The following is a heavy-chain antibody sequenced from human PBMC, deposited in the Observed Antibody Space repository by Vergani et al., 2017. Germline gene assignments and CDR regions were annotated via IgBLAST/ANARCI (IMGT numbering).Heavy chain of an antibody. CDR1: GGSISSSSYY. CDR3: ARDYGGMDYYYMDV. D-gene: IGHD3-16*01. CDR2: IYYSGST. J-gene: IGHJ6*03. V-gene: IGHV4-39*07. Sequence: QLQLQESGPGLVKPSETLSLTCTVSGGSISSSSYYWGWIRQPPGKGLEWIGSIYYSGSTYYNPSLKSRVTISVDTSKNQFSLKLSSVTAADTAVYYCARDYGGMDYYYMDVWGKGTTVTVSS.